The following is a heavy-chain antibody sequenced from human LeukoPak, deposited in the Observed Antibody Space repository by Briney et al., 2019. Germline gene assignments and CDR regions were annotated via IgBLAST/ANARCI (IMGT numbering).Heavy chain of an antibody. D-gene: IGHD3-3*01. J-gene: IGHJ6*03. Sequence: GGSLRLSCAASGFTFSDYYMSWIRQAPGKGLEWVSYISSSGSTIYYADSVKGRFTISRDNAKNSLYLQMNSLRAEDTAVYYCARAIFGVVILYYMDVWGKGATVTVSS. CDR2: ISSSGSTI. V-gene: IGHV3-11*04. CDR3: ARAIFGVVILYYMDV. CDR1: GFTFSDYY.